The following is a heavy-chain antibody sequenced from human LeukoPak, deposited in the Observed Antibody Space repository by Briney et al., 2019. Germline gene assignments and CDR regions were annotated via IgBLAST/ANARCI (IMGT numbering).Heavy chain of an antibody. CDR3: AKDLTYYYGLGSSTNAFDI. Sequence: GGSLRLSCAASGFTFNSYWMSWVRQAPGEGLEWVANINRDGSETYYVASVKGRFTSSRDNSKNTLYLQMSSLRAEDTALYYCAKDLTYYYGLGSSTNAFDIWGQGTMVTVSS. V-gene: IGHV3-7*03. CDR2: INRDGSET. J-gene: IGHJ3*02. D-gene: IGHD3-10*01. CDR1: GFTFNSYW.